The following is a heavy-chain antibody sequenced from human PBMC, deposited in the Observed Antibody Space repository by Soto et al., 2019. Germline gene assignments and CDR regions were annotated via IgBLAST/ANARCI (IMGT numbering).Heavy chain of an antibody. CDR1: GGTFSSYA. CDR3: AREGDTTNGGDYYGMDV. CDR2: IIPIFGTA. D-gene: IGHD3-16*01. V-gene: IGHV1-69*12. J-gene: IGHJ6*02. Sequence: QVQLAQSGAEVKKPGSSVKVSCKASGGTFSSYAISWVRQAPGQGLEWMGGIIPIFGTANYAQKFQGRVTSTADESTSTAYMELSSLRSEDTAVYYCAREGDTTNGGDYYGMDVWGQGTTVTVSS.